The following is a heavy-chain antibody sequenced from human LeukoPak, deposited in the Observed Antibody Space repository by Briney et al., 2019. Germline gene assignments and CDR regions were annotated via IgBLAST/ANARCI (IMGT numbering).Heavy chain of an antibody. V-gene: IGHV1-69*13. J-gene: IGHJ4*02. Sequence: ASVKVSCKASGGTFSSYAISWVRQAPGQGLEWMGGIIPIFGTANYAQKFQGRVTITADESTSTAYMELCSLRSEDTAVYYCARLHSSGWDPIDYWGQGTLVTVSS. D-gene: IGHD6-19*01. CDR3: ARLHSSGWDPIDY. CDR2: IIPIFGTA. CDR1: GGTFSSYA.